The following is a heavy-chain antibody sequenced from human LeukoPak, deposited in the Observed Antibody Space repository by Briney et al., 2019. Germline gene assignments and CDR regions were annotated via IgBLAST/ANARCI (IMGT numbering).Heavy chain of an antibody. CDR1: GFPFSDHY. J-gene: IGHJ4*02. Sequence: QPGGSLRLSCAASGFPFSDHYMDWVRQAPGKGLEWVGRTRNRANSYTTEYAASVKGRFSISRDDSKNSVSLQMNSLKTEDTAVYYCVRDMNSWNVAFDYWGQGTLVTVSS. CDR3: VRDMNSWNVAFDY. CDR2: TRNRANSYTT. D-gene: IGHD1-1*01. V-gene: IGHV3-72*01.